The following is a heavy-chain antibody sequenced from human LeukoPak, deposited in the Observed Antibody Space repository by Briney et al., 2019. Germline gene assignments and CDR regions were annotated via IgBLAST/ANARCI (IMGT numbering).Heavy chain of an antibody. Sequence: ASVKVSCKASGYTFTGYYMHWVRQAPGQGLEWMGRINPNSGGTNYAQKFQGRVTMTRDTPISTAYMELSSLRSEDTAVYYCAREATYIAASGFDPWGQGTLVTVSS. D-gene: IGHD6-13*01. J-gene: IGHJ5*02. CDR2: INPNSGGT. V-gene: IGHV1-2*06. CDR3: AREATYIAASGFDP. CDR1: GYTFTGYY.